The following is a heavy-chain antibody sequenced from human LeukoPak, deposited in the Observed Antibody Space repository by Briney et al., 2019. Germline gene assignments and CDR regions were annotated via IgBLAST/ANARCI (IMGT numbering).Heavy chain of an antibody. CDR2: ISSSSSTI. Sequence: GGSPRLSCAASGFTFSNAWMSWVRQAPGKGLEWVSYISSSSSTIYYAVSVKGRFTISRDNAKNSLYLQMNSLRAEDTALYFCAKDIVRSTNSKWPPGGYGMDVWGQGTTVTVSS. V-gene: IGHV3-48*04. CDR1: GFTFSNAW. CDR3: AKDIVRSTNSKWPPGGYGMDV. J-gene: IGHJ6*02. D-gene: IGHD1-26*01.